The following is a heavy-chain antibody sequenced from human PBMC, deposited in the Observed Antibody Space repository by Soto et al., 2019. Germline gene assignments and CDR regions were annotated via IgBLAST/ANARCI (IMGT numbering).Heavy chain of an antibody. Sequence: QSQLVQPGAEVKKPGASVKVSCKASGYNFFDYGVSWVRQAPGQGLEWMGWVSPKSGNTDFARKVKGRVTMTADTSTNTAYVELIGMRSDDTAGYYGARGRTVSSIGPLLVWGQGPLVSVSS. CDR3: ARGRTVSSIGPLLV. D-gene: IGHD1-1*01. CDR2: VSPKSGNT. J-gene: IGHJ1*01. CDR1: GYNFFDYG. V-gene: IGHV1-18*01.